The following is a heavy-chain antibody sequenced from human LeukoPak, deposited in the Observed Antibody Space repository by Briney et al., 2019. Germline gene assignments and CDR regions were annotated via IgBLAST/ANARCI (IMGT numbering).Heavy chain of an antibody. D-gene: IGHD1-1*01. CDR2: INGDESST. CDR1: GFTFDDYG. Sequence: GGSLRLSCAASGFTFDDYGMSWVRQVPGKGLVWVSYINGDESSTTYADSVKGRFTISRDNAKNTLYLQMNSLRADDTALYYCARDLGHQGYRWFDPWGQGTLVTVSS. V-gene: IGHV3-74*01. J-gene: IGHJ5*02. CDR3: ARDLGHQGYRWFDP.